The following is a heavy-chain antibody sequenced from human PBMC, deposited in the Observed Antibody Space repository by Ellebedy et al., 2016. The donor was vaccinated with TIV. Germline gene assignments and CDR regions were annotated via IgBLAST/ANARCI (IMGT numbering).Heavy chain of an antibody. D-gene: IGHD4-17*01. Sequence: GGSLRLXXAASGFTFSTYWMHWVRQAPGKGLVWVSRINSDGSATSYADSVKGRFTISRDNAKNTLYLQMHSLRAEDTAVYYCGRDNPTVTTLWGQGTLVTVSS. CDR3: GRDNPTVTTL. J-gene: IGHJ4*02. CDR2: INSDGSAT. V-gene: IGHV3-74*01. CDR1: GFTFSTYW.